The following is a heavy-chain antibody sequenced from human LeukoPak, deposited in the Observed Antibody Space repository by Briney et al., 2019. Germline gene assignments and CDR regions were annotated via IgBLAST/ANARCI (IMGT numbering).Heavy chain of an antibody. CDR1: GGSINSYY. J-gene: IGHJ3*02. D-gene: IGHD1-26*01. Sequence: SETLSLTCTVSGGSINSYYWSWIRQPPGKGLEWIGYIYYSGPTNYNPSLKSRVTISVDTSKNQFSLKLSSVTAADTAVYYCARGYSGSYYLDPSFDIWGQGTMVTVSS. CDR2: IYYSGPT. V-gene: IGHV4-59*01. CDR3: ARGYSGSYYLDPSFDI.